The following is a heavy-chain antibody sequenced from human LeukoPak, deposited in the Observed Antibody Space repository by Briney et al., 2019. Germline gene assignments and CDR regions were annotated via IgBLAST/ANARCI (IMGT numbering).Heavy chain of an antibody. Sequence: SETLSLTCTVSGGSISSYYWSWIRQPPGKGLEWIGYIYCSGSTNYNPSLKSRVTISVDTSKNQFSLKLSSVTAADTAVYYCARADYYYYMDVWGKGTTVTISS. CDR2: IYCSGST. CDR1: GGSISSYY. J-gene: IGHJ6*03. CDR3: ARADYYYYMDV. V-gene: IGHV4-59*01.